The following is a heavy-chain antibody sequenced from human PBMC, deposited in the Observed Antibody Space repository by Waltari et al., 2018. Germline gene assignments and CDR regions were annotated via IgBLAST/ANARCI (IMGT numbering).Heavy chain of an antibody. J-gene: IGHJ6*03. CDR1: GYSISSGYY. V-gene: IGHV4-38-2*02. CDR2: VHRSGST. Sequence: QVQLQESGPGLLKPSETLSLTCAVSGYSISSGYYWGWIRQPPGKGLEWIGSVHRSGSTDYNPSLKSRVSISVDTSKNQFSLRLSSVTAADAAVYYCARDNHYGQIYLYYYMDVWGKGTTVTVSS. D-gene: IGHD3-10*01. CDR3: ARDNHYGQIYLYYYMDV.